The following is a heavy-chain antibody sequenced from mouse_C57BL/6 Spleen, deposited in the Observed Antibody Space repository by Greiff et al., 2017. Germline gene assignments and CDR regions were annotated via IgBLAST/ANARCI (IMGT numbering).Heavy chain of an antibody. J-gene: IGHJ2*01. V-gene: IGHV3-1*01. CDR3: ARGSYYFDY. CDR1: GYSITSGYD. Sequence: EVKVVESGPGMVKPSQSLSLTCTVTGYSITSGYDWHWIRHFPGNKLEWMGYISYSGSPNYNPSLKSRISITHDTSKNHFFLKLNSVTTEDTATYYCARGSYYFDYWGQGTTLTVSS. CDR2: ISYSGSP. D-gene: IGHD1-1*01.